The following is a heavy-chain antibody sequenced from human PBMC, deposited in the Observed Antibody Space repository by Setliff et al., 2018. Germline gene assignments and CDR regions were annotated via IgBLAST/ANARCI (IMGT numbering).Heavy chain of an antibody. CDR1: GFTFSAYG. CDR2: ISGSGGST. J-gene: IGHJ6*03. D-gene: IGHD2-2*01. V-gene: IGHV3-23*01. Sequence: PGGSLRLSCAASGFTFSAYGMSWVRQAPGKGLEWVSAISGSGGSTYYADSVKGRFTISRDNSKNTVYLQMNSLRAEDTAVYYCARELTIVVPPALALDVWGKGTTVTVS. CDR3: ARELTIVVPPALALDV.